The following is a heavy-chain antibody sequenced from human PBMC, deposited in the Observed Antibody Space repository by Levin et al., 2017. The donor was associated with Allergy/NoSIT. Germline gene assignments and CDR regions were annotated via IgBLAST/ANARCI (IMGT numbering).Heavy chain of an antibody. J-gene: IGHJ4*02. D-gene: IGHD3-10*01. Sequence: PASETLSLTCAASGFTFDDYGMSWVRQAPGKGLEWVSGINWNGGSTGYADSVKGRFTISRDNAKNSLYLQMNSLRAEDTALYYCARELVGYGSGSLWVDQFDYWGQGTLVTVSS. CDR3: ARELVGYGSGSLWVDQFDY. CDR2: INWNGGST. CDR1: GFTFDDYG. V-gene: IGHV3-20*04.